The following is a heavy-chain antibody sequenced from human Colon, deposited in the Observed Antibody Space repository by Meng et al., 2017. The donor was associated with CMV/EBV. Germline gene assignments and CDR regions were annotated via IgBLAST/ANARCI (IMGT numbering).Heavy chain of an antibody. V-gene: IGHV1-2*02. J-gene: IGHJ6*02. D-gene: IGHD2-2*01. CDR3: ARSGNHLGYCSSTSCNYYYYGMDV. CDR2: INPNSGGT. Sequence: ASVKVSCKASGYNFTGYYMHWVRQAPGQGLEWMGWINPNSGGTNYAQKFQGRVTMTRDTSISTAYMELSRLRSDDTAVYYCARSGNHLGYCSSTSCNYYYYGMDVWGQGTTVTVSS. CDR1: GYNFTGYY.